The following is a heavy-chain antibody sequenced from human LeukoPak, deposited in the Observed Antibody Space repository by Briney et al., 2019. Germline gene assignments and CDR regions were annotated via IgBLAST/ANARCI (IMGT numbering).Heavy chain of an antibody. CDR2: IYPGDSDT. V-gene: IGHV5-51*01. CDR1: GYRFTSYW. D-gene: IGHD2-15*01. CDR3: ARPYCSGGSCYGRDWFDP. Sequence: GESLKISCTGSGYRFTSYWIGWVRQMPGKGLEWMGIIYPGDSDTRYSPSFQGQVTISADKSISTAYLQWSSLKASDTAMYYCARPYCSGGSCYGRDWFDPWGQGTLVTVSS. J-gene: IGHJ5*02.